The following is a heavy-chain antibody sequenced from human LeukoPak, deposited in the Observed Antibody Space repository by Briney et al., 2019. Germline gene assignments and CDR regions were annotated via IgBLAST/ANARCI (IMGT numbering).Heavy chain of an antibody. Sequence: GGSLRLSCAASEFTFSHFGMHWIRQAPGKGLEWVAVIFYNGGNKYYGDSVKGRFTISRDNSKNTHDLQMNSLRAEDTGVYYCARDRGGTYTVGGAFDVWGQGILVTVSS. CDR3: ARDRGGTYTVGGAFDV. D-gene: IGHD1-26*01. J-gene: IGHJ3*01. CDR2: IFYNGGNK. CDR1: EFTFSHFG. V-gene: IGHV3-33*01.